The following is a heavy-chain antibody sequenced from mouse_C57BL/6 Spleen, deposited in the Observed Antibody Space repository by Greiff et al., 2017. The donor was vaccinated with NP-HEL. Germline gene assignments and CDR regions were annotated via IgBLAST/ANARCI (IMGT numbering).Heavy chain of an antibody. Sequence: QVQLQQPGAELVKPGASVKMSCKASGYTFTSYWITWVKQRPGQGLEWIGDIYPGSGSTNYNEKFKSKATLTVDTSSSTAYMQLSSLTSEDSAVYYCASYDGYYGRFAYWGQGTLVTVSA. CDR1: GYTFTSYW. CDR3: ASYDGYYGRFAY. D-gene: IGHD2-3*01. CDR2: IYPGSGST. J-gene: IGHJ3*01. V-gene: IGHV1-55*01.